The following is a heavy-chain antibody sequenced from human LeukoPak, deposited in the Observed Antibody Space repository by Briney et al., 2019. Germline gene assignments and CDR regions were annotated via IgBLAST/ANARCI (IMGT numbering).Heavy chain of an antibody. V-gene: IGHV1-3*03. J-gene: IGHJ6*04. CDR1: GYTFTDYA. CDR3: AELGITMIGGV. Sequence: ASVQVSCKASGYTFTDYALHWVRQAPGQSVEWMGWITTGRGETRYSQEFQRRITFTRDKSASTVYMDLSDLRAEDTAVYYCAELGITMIGGVWGKGTTVTISS. CDR2: ITTGRGET. D-gene: IGHD3-10*02.